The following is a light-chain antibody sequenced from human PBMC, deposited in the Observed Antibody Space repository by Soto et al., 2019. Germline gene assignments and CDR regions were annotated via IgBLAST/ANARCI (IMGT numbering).Light chain of an antibody. V-gene: IGKV3-11*01. CDR2: DAS. CDR3: QQRSNWPLT. CDR1: QSVSSY. Sequence: EIVLTQSPATLYLSPGERATLSCRASQSVSSYLAWYQQKPGQAPRLLIYDASNRATGIPAMFSGSGSGTDFTLTISSLEPEDFAVYYCQQRSNWPLTFGGGTKVEIK. J-gene: IGKJ4*02.